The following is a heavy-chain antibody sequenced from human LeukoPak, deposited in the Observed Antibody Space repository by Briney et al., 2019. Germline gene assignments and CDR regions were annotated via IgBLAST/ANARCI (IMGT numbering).Heavy chain of an antibody. CDR3: ARDGYNYYMDV. V-gene: IGHV3-30*02. J-gene: IGHJ6*03. CDR1: GFTFSGY. CDR2: IRYDGNNK. Sequence: PGGSLRLSCAASGFTFSGYMHWVRQAPGKGLEWVTFIRYDGNNKYYADSVKGRFTISRDNSKNTLYLQMNSLRAEDTAVYYCARDGYNYYMDVWGKGTTVTVS.